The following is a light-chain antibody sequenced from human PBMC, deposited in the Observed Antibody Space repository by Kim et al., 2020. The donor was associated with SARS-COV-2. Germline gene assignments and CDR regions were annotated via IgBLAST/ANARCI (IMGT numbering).Light chain of an antibody. CDR3: AAWDDSLTGPV. Sequence: GQRVTITCSGTTANSGSNAWNWYRKLPGTNPKPLIHASHLRPSGVPDRFSGSKSGTSASLAISGLQSEDEGDYYCAAWDDSLTGPVFGGGTQLTVL. CDR1: TANSGSNA. CDR2: ASH. J-gene: IGLJ3*02. V-gene: IGLV1-44*01.